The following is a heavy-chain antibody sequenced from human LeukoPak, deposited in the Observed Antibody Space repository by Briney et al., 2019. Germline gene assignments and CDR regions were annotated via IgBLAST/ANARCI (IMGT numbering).Heavy chain of an antibody. CDR2: IYYSGTT. CDR3: ARNQDGYANFDY. V-gene: IGHV4-30-4*01. CDR1: GGSISSGDYY. J-gene: IGHJ4*02. Sequence: SESLSLTCTVSGGSISSGDYYSSWIRQPPGEGLEWIGYIYYSGTTFYNPSLKSRPTISVDTSKNQFSLKVSSVTAADTAVYYCARNQDGYANFDYWGQGTLVTVSS. D-gene: IGHD5-24*01.